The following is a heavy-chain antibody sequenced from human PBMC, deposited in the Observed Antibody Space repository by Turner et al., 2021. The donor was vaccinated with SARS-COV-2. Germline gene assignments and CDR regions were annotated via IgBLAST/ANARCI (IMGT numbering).Heavy chain of an antibody. D-gene: IGHD5-12*01. CDR2: IWYDGSNK. Sequence: QVQLVESGGGVVQPGRSLRPSCAASGFTFSSSGMHWVRQAPGKGLEWVAVIWYDGSNKYYADSVKGRFTISRDNSKNTLYLQMNSLRAEDTAVYYCARDGGYSGYAYFDYWGQGTLVTVSS. J-gene: IGHJ4*02. V-gene: IGHV3-33*01. CDR1: GFTFSSSG. CDR3: ARDGGYSGYAYFDY.